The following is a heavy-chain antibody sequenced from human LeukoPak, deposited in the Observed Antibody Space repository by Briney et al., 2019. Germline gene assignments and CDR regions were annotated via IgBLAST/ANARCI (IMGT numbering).Heavy chain of an antibody. J-gene: IGHJ4*02. CDR1: VFTFSGSA. CDR3: TRPTYYDILTGYYAPGH. CDR2: IRSKANSYAT. V-gene: IGHV3-73*01. Sequence: PGGSLRLSCAASVFTFSGSAMHWVRQASGKGLEWVGRIRSKANSYATAYAASVKGRFTISRDDSKNTAYLQMNSLKTEDTAVYYCTRPTYYDILTGYYAPGHCGQGTLVTVSS. D-gene: IGHD3-9*01.